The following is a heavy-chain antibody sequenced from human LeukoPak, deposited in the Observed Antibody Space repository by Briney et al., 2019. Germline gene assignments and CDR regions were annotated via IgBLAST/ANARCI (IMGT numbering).Heavy chain of an antibody. V-gene: IGHV3-11*04. CDR2: IFNSVGSRI. Sequence: PGGSLRLSCAASGFTLRDYYMGWIRQAPGKGLEWVSYIFNSVGSRISNATSVKGRFTISKDNTKNSLYLQMNTLRAEDTLVYYCARDFNDACDIWGQKTMVTVSS. CDR1: GFTLRDYY. J-gene: IGHJ3*02. CDR3: ARDFNDACDI.